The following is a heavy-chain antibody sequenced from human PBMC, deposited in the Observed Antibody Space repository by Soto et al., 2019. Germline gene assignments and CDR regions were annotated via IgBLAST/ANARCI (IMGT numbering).Heavy chain of an antibody. V-gene: IGHV5-10-1*01. J-gene: IGHJ4*02. Sequence: GESLKISCKGSGYSFTSYWISWVRQMPGKGLEWMGRIDPSDSYTNYSPSFQGHVTISADKSISTAYLQWSSLKASDTATYYCASSYYYDSSGSNGLDYWGQGTLVTVSS. D-gene: IGHD3-22*01. CDR2: IDPSDSYT. CDR1: GYSFTSYW. CDR3: ASSYYYDSSGSNGLDY.